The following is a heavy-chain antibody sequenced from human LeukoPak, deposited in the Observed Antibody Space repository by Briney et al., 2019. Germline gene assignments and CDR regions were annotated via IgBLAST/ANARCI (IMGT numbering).Heavy chain of an antibody. J-gene: IGHJ5*02. D-gene: IGHD5-24*01. CDR1: GGSISSGGYY. Sequence: PSQTLSLTCSVSGGSISSGGYYWTWIRQHPGKGLEWIGYISYNGSTYYNPSLQSRATISVDTSKNQFSLKLSSVTAADTAVYYCASRRDEAWFDPWGQGTLVTVSS. CDR2: ISYNGST. CDR3: ASRRDEAWFDP. V-gene: IGHV4-31*03.